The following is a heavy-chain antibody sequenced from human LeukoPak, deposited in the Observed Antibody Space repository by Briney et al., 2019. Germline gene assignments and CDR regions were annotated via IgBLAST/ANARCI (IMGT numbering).Heavy chain of an antibody. Sequence: GGSLRLSCAASGFTFSSYAMHWVRQAPGKGLEWVAVISYDGSNKYYADSVKGRFTISRDNSKNTLYLQMNSLRAEDTAVYYCAASLNSSSWMPHHNSFDIWGQGTMVTVSS. CDR1: GFTFSSYA. CDR2: ISYDGSNK. J-gene: IGHJ3*02. D-gene: IGHD6-13*01. CDR3: AASLNSSSWMPHHNSFDI. V-gene: IGHV3-30-3*01.